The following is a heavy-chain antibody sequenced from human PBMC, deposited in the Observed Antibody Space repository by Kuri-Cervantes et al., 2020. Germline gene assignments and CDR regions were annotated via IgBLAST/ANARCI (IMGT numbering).Heavy chain of an antibody. D-gene: IGHD6-19*01. Sequence: LSLTCAASGFTFSDYYMSWVRQAPGKGLEWVSYISSSGSTIYYADSVKGRFTISRDNAKNSLYLQMNSLRAEDAAVYYCARDWYSSGWTFRDGMDVWGQGTTVTVSS. J-gene: IGHJ6*02. CDR2: ISSSGSTI. V-gene: IGHV3-11*01. CDR1: GFTFSDYY. CDR3: ARDWYSSGWTFRDGMDV.